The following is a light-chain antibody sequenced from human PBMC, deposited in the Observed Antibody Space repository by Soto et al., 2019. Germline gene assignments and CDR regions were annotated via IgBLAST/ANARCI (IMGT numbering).Light chain of an antibody. CDR1: SSDVGGYYY. Sequence: QSVLTQPPSASGSPGQSVTISCTGTSSDVGGYYYVSWYQQHAATPPKLMFYEVNKSSSGVPDRFSGSKSGYAASPTVSVLQAEEEADYYCASYAGRKNVVFGGGTKLTVL. V-gene: IGLV2-8*01. J-gene: IGLJ2*01. CDR3: ASYAGRKNVV. CDR2: EVN.